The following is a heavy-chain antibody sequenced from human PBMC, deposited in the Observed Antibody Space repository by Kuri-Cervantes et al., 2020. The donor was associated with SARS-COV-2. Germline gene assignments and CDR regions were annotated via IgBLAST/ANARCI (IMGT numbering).Heavy chain of an antibody. V-gene: IGHV3-23*01. D-gene: IGHD1-14*01. CDR1: GFSFSSYA. J-gene: IGHJ4*02. CDR2: ISGSGEST. Sequence: LSLTCAASGFSFSSYAMSWVRQAPGKGLEWVSFISGSGESTYYADSVKGRFTISRDNAKNMLFLQMNSLRAEDTAVYYCVRDGDHRNFDYWGQGTLVTVSS. CDR3: VRDGDHRNFDY.